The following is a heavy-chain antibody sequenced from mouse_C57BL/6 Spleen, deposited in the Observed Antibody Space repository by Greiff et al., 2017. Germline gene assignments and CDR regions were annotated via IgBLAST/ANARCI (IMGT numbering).Heavy chain of an antibody. V-gene: IGHV1-82*01. Sequence: VQLQQSGPELVKPGASVKISCKASGYAFSSSWRNWVKQRPGKGLEWIGRIYPGDGDTNYNGKFKGKATLTADKSSSTAYMQLSSLTSEDSAVYFCAREVNWDYFDYWGQGTTLTVSS. CDR2: IYPGDGDT. CDR1: GYAFSSSW. D-gene: IGHD4-1*01. J-gene: IGHJ2*01. CDR3: AREVNWDYFDY.